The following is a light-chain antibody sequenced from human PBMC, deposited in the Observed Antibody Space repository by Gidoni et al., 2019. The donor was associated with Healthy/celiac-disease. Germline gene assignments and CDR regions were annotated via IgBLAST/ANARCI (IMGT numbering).Light chain of an antibody. CDR3: QAWDSSIGGV. CDR1: KLGDKY. V-gene: IGLV3-1*01. CDR2: QDS. Sequence: SYELTQPPSVSVSPGQTASITCSGDKLGDKYACWYQQKPGQSPLLVIYQDSKRPSGIPERFSGSNSGNTATLTISGTQAMDEADYYCQAWDSSIGGVFGGGTKLTVL. J-gene: IGLJ2*01.